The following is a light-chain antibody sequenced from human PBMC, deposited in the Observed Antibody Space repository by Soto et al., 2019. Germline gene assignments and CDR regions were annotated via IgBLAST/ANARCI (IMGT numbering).Light chain of an antibody. CDR3: CSFVGVTNDV. CDR1: GNAVSYQL. V-gene: IGLV2-23*02. CDR2: NVT. Sequence: QSVLTQPASVSGSPGQSITISCSGNAVSYQLVSWYQQQPGKAPKLILYNVTRRPSGVSNRFSGFKSGTTASLKTTGLQAEDEADYYCCSFVGVTNDVFGNGTKATVL. J-gene: IGLJ1*01.